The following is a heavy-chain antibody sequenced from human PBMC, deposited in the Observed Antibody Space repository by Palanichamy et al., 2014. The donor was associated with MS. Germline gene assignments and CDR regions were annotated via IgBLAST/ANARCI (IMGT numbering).Heavy chain of an antibody. J-gene: IGHJ5*02. Sequence: QAQLVQSGAEVKKPGSSVKVSCKASGGTFSSYAISWVRQAPGQGLEWMGGIIPIFDTTNYAQKFQGRVTITADKSTSTAYMELSSLRSEDTAVYYCARMASVTTGRNWFDPWGQGTLVTVSS. V-gene: IGHV1-69*06. CDR1: GGTFSSYA. CDR3: ARMASVTTGRNWFDP. D-gene: IGHD4-17*01. CDR2: IIPIFDTT.